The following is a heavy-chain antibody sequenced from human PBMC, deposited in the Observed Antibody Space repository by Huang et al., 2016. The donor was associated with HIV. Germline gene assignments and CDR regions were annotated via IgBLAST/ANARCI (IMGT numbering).Heavy chain of an antibody. CDR2: IDYIGRT. CDR1: GGSISTHY. V-gene: IGHV4-59*11. D-gene: IGHD3-3*01. Sequence: QVQLQESGPGLVKPSETLSLTCTVSGGSISTHYWSWIRPPPGKGLEWIGSIDYIGRTNNSPSLKSRVTQLLDTSSNQFSLRVNSVTAADTAMYYCARDHHDFWRGYRRMYFFDHWGQGTLVTVSS. J-gene: IGHJ4*02. CDR3: ARDHHDFWRGYRRMYFFDH.